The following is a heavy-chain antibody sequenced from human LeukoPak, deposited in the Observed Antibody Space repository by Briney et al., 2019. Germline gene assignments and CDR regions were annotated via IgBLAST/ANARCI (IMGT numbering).Heavy chain of an antibody. V-gene: IGHV1-46*01. CDR2: INPSGDFR. J-gene: IGHJ5*02. D-gene: IGHD3-10*01. Sequence: ASVKVSCKASGYTFGTHWMHWVRQAPGQGLEWMGIINPSGDFRSYAQKFKGRVTVTRDMSTSTAYMELRSLRSDDTAVYYCARDSRITMVRGVNENWFDPWGQGTLVTVSS. CDR3: ARDSRITMVRGVNENWFDP. CDR1: GYTFGTHW.